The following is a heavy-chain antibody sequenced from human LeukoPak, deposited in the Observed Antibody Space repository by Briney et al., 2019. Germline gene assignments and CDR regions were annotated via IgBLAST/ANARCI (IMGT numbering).Heavy chain of an antibody. V-gene: IGHV3-48*03. CDR1: GFTFSSYE. D-gene: IGHD6-19*01. CDR3: ARGTAVAGNPFDY. CDR2: ISSSGSTI. Sequence: GRSLRLSCAASGFTFSSYEMNWVRQAPGKGLEWVSYISSSGSTIYYADSVKGRFTIYRDNAKNSLYLQMNSLRAEDTAVYYCARGTAVAGNPFDYWGQGTLVTVSS. J-gene: IGHJ4*02.